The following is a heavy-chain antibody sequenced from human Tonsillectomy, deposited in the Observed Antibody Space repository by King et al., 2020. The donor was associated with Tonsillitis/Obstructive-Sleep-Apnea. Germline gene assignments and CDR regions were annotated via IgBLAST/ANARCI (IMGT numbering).Heavy chain of an antibody. CDR1: GGSFSGYY. CDR3: ARVAAVGTIGYYYYYMDV. D-gene: IGHD6-13*01. CDR2: INHSGST. J-gene: IGHJ6*03. Sequence: VQLQQWGAGLLKPSETLSLTCAVYGGSFSGYYWSWIRQPPGKGLEWIGEINHSGSTSYNPSLKNRVTLSVDTSKSQFSLSLSSVTAADTAVFYGARVAAVGTIGYYYYYMDVWAKGTPVTVSS. V-gene: IGHV4-34*01.